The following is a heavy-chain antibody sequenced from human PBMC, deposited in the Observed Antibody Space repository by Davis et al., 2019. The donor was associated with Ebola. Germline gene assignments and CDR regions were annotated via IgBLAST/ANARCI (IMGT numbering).Heavy chain of an antibody. CDR3: AREKYQLRRDYYYYYGMDV. D-gene: IGHD2-2*01. CDR1: GGSFSGYY. CDR2: IRSKANSYAT. J-gene: IGHJ6*02. Sequence: ETLSLTCAVYGGSFSGYYWSWVRQASGKGLEWVGRIRSKANSYATAYAASVKGRFTISRDDSKNTAYLQMNSLRAEDTAVYYCAREKYQLRRDYYYYYGMDVWGQGTTVTVSS. V-gene: IGHV3-73*01.